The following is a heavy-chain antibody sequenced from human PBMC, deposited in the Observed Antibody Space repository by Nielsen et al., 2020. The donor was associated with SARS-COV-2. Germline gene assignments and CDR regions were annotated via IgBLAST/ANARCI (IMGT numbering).Heavy chain of an antibody. CDR3: ARHHYCSGGSCYSRDYYYYGMDV. CDR2: INHSGST. V-gene: IGHV4-34*01. D-gene: IGHD2-15*01. CDR1: GGSFSGYY. J-gene: IGHJ6*02. Sequence: SETLSLTCAVYGGSFSGYYWSWIRQPPGKGLEWIGEINHSGSTNYNPSLKSRVTISVDTSKNQFSLKLSSVTAADTAVYYCARHHYCSGGSCYSRDYYYYGMDVWGQGTTVTVSS.